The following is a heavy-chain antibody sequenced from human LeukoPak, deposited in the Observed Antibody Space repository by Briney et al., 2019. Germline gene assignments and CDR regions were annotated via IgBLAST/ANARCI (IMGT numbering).Heavy chain of an antibody. CDR3: ARRMGSSSYFYYYYMDV. V-gene: IGHV1-2*02. CDR2: INPNSGGT. Sequence: ASVKVSCKASGYTFTGYYMHWVRQAPGQGLEWKGWINPNSGGTNYAQKFQGRVTMTRDTSISTAYMELSRLRSDDTAVYYCARRMGSSSYFYYYYMDVWGKGTTVIVSS. J-gene: IGHJ6*03. D-gene: IGHD6-6*01. CDR1: GYTFTGYY.